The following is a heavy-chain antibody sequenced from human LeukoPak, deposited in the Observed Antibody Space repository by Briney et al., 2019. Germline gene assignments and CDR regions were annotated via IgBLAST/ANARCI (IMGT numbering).Heavy chain of an antibody. J-gene: IGHJ4*02. CDR2: IYYSGST. CDR1: GGSISSSSYY. CDR3: ASIVGYGQLVGY. Sequence: PSETLSLTCTVSGGSISSSSYYWGWIRQPPGKGLEWIGSIYYSGSTYYNPSLKSRVTISVDTSKNQFSLKLSSVTAADTAVYYCASIVGYGQLVGYWGQGTLVTVSS. D-gene: IGHD6-6*01. V-gene: IGHV4-39*01.